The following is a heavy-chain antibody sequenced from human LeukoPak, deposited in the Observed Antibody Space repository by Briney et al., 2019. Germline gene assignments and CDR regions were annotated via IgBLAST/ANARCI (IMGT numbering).Heavy chain of an antibody. J-gene: IGHJ6*02. CDR2: IYSGGST. Sequence: GGSLRLSCAASGFTFSSNHMSWVRQAPGKGLEWVSVIYSGGSTYYADSVKGRFTISRDNSKNTLYLQMNSLRAEDTAVYYCARDRGSSGYYYYGMDVWGQGTTVTVSS. D-gene: IGHD6-6*01. V-gene: IGHV3-53*01. CDR3: ARDRGSSGYYYYGMDV. CDR1: GFTFSSNH.